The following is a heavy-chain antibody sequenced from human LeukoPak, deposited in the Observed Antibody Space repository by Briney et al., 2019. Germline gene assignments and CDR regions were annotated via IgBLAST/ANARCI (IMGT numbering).Heavy chain of an antibody. CDR3: ARDPTRRQSYYDILTGSPNWFDP. J-gene: IGHJ5*02. CDR1: GFTFSSYA. V-gene: IGHV3-30-3*01. Sequence: PGRSLRLSCAASGFTFSSYAMHWVRQVPGKGLEWVAVISYDGSNKYYADSVKGRFTISRDNSKNTLYLQMNSLRAEDTAVYYCARDPTRRQSYYDILTGSPNWFDPWGQGTLVTVSS. D-gene: IGHD3-9*01. CDR2: ISYDGSNK.